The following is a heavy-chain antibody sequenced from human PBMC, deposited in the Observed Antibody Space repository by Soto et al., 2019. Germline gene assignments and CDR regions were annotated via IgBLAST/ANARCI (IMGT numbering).Heavy chain of an antibody. Sequence: KHGGSMRLSGAASGFSLRSYSIKWVRQAPGKGLELFSSISSSSSYIYYADSVKGRFPISRDNAKNSLYLQMTSLRAEHMVVYYCARGSIAAPRFWCDPWGEGTLVTVS. J-gene: IGHJ5*02. CDR2: ISSSSSYI. CDR3: ARGSIAAPRFWCDP. CDR1: GFSLRSYS. D-gene: IGHD6-6*01. V-gene: IGHV3-21*01.